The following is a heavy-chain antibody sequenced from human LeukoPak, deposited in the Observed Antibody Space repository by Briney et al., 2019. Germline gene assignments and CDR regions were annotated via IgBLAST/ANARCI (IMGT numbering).Heavy chain of an antibody. CDR2: IIPIFGTA. D-gene: IGHD1-26*01. CDR3: ARGVSRDPNLKWELPYYFDY. J-gene: IGHJ4*02. Sequence: ASVKVSCKASGGTFSGYAISGVRQAPGQGLEWMGGIIPIFGTANYAQKFQGRVTITTDESTSTAYMELSSLRSEDTAVYYCARGVSRDPNLKWELPYYFDYWGQGTLVTVSS. CDR1: GGTFSGYA. V-gene: IGHV1-69*05.